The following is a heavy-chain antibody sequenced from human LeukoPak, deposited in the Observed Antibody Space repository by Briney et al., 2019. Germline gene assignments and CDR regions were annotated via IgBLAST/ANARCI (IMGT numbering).Heavy chain of an antibody. D-gene: IGHD3-10*01. CDR1: GGSISSSSYY. CDR3: ARRDYYGSGSYPGTWFDP. J-gene: IGHJ5*02. Sequence: PSETLSLTCTVSGGSISSSSYYWGWIRQPPGKGLEWIGSIYYSGSTYYNPSLKSRVTISVDTSKNQFSLKLSSVTAADTAVYYCARRDYYGSGSYPGTWFDPWGQGTLVTVSS. CDR2: IYYSGST. V-gene: IGHV4-39*07.